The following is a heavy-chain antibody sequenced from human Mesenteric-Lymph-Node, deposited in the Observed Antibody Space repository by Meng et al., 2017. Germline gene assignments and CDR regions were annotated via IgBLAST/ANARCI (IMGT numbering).Heavy chain of an antibody. V-gene: IGHV6-1*01. CDR1: GDSFSNNSAA. Sequence: VHLQQSVPGLGKPSQTLSLTCAISGDSFSNNSAAWSWIRQSPSRGLEWLGRAYYRSKWYYDYAVSVKSRVTFNPDTSKNQFSLHLESVTPEDTVVYYCARNDYGDLRYHWFDPWGQGTLVTV. CDR2: AYYRSKWYY. D-gene: IGHD4-17*01. CDR3: ARNDYGDLRYHWFDP. J-gene: IGHJ5*02.